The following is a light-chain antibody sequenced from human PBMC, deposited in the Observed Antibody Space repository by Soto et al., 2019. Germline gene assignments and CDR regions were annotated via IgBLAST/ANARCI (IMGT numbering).Light chain of an antibody. CDR1: SSDVGAYNY. J-gene: IGLJ2*01. V-gene: IGLV2-14*03. CDR2: DVS. Sequence: QSALTQPASVSGSPGQSITISCTGNSSDVGAYNYVSWYQQHPGKAPKLMIYDVSNRPSGVSNRFSGSKSGNTASLTISGLQAEDEADYYCSSYTTSSTLVFGGGTKLTVL. CDR3: SSYTTSSTLV.